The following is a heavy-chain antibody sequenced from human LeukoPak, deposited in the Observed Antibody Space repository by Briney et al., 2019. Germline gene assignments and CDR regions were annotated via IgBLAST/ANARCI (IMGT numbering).Heavy chain of an antibody. J-gene: IGHJ4*02. CDR1: GGSISSYY. CDR2: IYTSGST. Sequence: SETLSLTCTVSGGSISSYYWSWIRQPAGKGLEWIGRIYTSGSTNYNPSLKSRVTMSVDTSKNQFSLKLSSVTAADTAVYYCARTSISQAPSYYYFDYWGQGTLVTVSS. V-gene: IGHV4-4*07. CDR3: ARTSISQAPSYYYFDY. D-gene: IGHD3-9*01.